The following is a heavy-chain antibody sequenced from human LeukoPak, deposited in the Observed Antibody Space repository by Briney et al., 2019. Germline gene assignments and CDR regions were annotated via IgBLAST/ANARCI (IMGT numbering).Heavy chain of an antibody. CDR3: ASSGRNNYDFWSGYYLY. J-gene: IGHJ4*02. V-gene: IGHV3-48*01. CDR2: ISSSSSTI. Sequence: GGSLRLSCAASGFTFSSYSMNWVRQAPGKGLEWVSNISSSSSTIYYADSVKGRFTISRDNAKNSLYLQMNSLRAEDTAVYYCASSGRNNYDFWSGYYLYWGQGTLVTVSS. D-gene: IGHD3-3*01. CDR1: GFTFSSYS.